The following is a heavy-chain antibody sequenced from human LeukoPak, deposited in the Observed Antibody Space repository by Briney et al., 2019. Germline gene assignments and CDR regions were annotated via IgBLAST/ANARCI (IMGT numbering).Heavy chain of an antibody. J-gene: IGHJ4*02. V-gene: IGHV3-30*02. CDR2: IRYDGSQK. Sequence: PGGSLRLSCAASGFTFSNYGMHWVLQAPGKGLEWVAFIRYDGSQKYYPDSVKGRFTISRDNSRNTLYLQMNSLRAEDTAMYYCARLASAYCSSTSCYTTLFDYWGQGTLVTVSS. CDR1: GFTFSNYG. D-gene: IGHD2-2*02. CDR3: ARLASAYCSSTSCYTTLFDY.